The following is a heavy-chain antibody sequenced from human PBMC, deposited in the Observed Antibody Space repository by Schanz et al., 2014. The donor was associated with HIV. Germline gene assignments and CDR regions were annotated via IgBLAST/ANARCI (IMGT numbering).Heavy chain of an antibody. CDR2: IIPIFATP. V-gene: IGHV1-69*01. D-gene: IGHD3-10*01. CDR1: GGIFSYHA. Sequence: QVQLVQSGAEVKKPGSSVKVSCKASGGIFSYHAINWVRQAPGQGLEWMGGIIPIFATPNYAQKFQGRVTITADESTSPAYMELSSLRSEDTAVYYCAIMVRGVTRGGHHYGLDVWGQGTTVTVSS. J-gene: IGHJ6*02. CDR3: AIMVRGVTRGGHHYGLDV.